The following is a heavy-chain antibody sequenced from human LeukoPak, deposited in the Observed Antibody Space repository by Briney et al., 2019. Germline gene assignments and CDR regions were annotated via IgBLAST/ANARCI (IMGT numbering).Heavy chain of an antibody. V-gene: IGHV4-34*01. D-gene: IGHD3-22*01. CDR3: ARGPGYYYDSSGYRPYYYYGMDV. J-gene: IGHJ6*02. CDR1: GGSFSGYY. CDR2: INHSGST. Sequence: SETLSLTCAVYGGSFSGYYWSWIRQPPGKGLEWIGEINHSGSTNYNPSLKRRVTISVDTSKNQFSLKLSSVTAADTAVYYCARGPGYYYDSSGYRPYYYYGMDVWGQGTTVTVSS.